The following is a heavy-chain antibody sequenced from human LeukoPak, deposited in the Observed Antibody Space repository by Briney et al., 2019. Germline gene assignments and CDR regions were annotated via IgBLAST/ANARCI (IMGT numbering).Heavy chain of an antibody. CDR1: GGSISSGGYY. Sequence: PSETLSLTCTVSGGSISSGGYYWSWIRQPPGKGLEWIGYIYHSGSTYYNPSLKSRVTISVDRSKNQFSLKLSSVTAADTAVYYCARDPTNCSSTSCLAFDIWGQGTMVTVSS. D-gene: IGHD2-2*01. CDR2: IYHSGST. J-gene: IGHJ3*02. CDR3: ARDPTNCSSTSCLAFDI. V-gene: IGHV4-30-2*01.